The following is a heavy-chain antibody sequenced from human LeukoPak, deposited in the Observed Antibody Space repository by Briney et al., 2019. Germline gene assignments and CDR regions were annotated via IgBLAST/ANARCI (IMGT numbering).Heavy chain of an antibody. J-gene: IGHJ4*02. D-gene: IGHD6-19*01. CDR3: ATDLGYSSGWYSRSGFDY. CDR2: FDPEDGET. Sequence: PGASVKVSCKVSGYTLTELSMHWVRQAPGKGLEWMGGFDPEDGETIYAQKFQGRVTMTEDTSTDTAYMELSSLRSEDTAVYYCATDLGYSSGWYSRSGFDYWGQGTLVTVSS. V-gene: IGHV1-24*01. CDR1: GYTLTELS.